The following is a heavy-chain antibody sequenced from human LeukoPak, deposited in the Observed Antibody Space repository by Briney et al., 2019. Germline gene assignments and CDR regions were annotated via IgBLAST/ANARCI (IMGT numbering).Heavy chain of an antibody. V-gene: IGHV1-46*01. Sequence: GASVKVSCKASGYIFTSYYMHWVRQAPGQGLEWMGIINPSGGSTNYAQKFQGRVTMTRDTSTSTVYMELGSLRSEDTAVYYCARANTRYGYFQHWGQGTLVTVSS. CDR2: INPSGGST. J-gene: IGHJ1*01. D-gene: IGHD1-14*01. CDR3: ARANTRYGYFQH. CDR1: GYIFTSYY.